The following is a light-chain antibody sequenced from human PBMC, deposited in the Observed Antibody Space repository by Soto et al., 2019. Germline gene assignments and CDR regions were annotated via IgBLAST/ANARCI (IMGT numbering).Light chain of an antibody. Sequence: IVMTQSPLSLPVTPGEPASISCRSSQSLLHSNGYNYLDWYLQKPGQSPQLLIYLGSNRSSGVPDRFSGSGSGTDFTLKISRVEAEDVGVYYCMQALQTPLTFGQGTKWIS. CDR3: MQALQTPLT. CDR2: LGS. V-gene: IGKV2-28*01. J-gene: IGKJ1*01. CDR1: QSLLHSNGYNY.